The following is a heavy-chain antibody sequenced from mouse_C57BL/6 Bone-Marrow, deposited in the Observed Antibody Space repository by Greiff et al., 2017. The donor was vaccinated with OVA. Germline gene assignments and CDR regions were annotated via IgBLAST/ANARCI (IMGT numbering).Heavy chain of an antibody. V-gene: IGHV6-6*01. CDR1: GFTFSDAW. J-gene: IGHJ3*01. D-gene: IGHD3-2*02. Sequence: EVHLVESGGGLVQPGGSMKLSCAASGFTFSDAWMDWVRQSPAKGLEWVAEIRNKANNHATYYAESVKGRFTISRDDSKSSVYLQMNSLRAEDTGIYYCTRQLRLLFAYWGQGTLVTVSA. CDR2: IRNKANNHAT. CDR3: TRQLRLLFAY.